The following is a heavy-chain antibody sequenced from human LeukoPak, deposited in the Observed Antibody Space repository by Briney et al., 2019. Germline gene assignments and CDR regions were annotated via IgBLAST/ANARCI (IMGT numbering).Heavy chain of an antibody. V-gene: IGHV4-59*08. CDR2: IYYSGGN. CDR3: ARLVGSGSPAFVR. J-gene: IGHJ4*02. Sequence: SETLSLTCTVSGGSVSTYFWSWIRQPPGKGLEWIGSIYYSGGNNYNPSLKSRVTISVDTSNNQFSLKLSSVTAADTAGYFLARLVGSGSPAFVRWGQGALVTVSS. D-gene: IGHD3-10*01. CDR1: GGSVSTYF.